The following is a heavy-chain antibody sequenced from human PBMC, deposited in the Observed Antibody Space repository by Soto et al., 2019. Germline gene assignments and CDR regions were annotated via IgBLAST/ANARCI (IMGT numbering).Heavy chain of an antibody. CDR2: IWYDGSNK. D-gene: IGHD2-2*01. Sequence: GGSLRLSCAASGFTFSSYGMHWVRQAPGKGLEWVAVIWYDGSNKYYADSVRGRFTISRDNSKNTLYLQMNSLRAEDTAVYYCARDSPPPSFVDIVVVTAAMPDWGYYGMDVWGQGTTVTVSS. V-gene: IGHV3-33*01. J-gene: IGHJ6*02. CDR1: GFTFSSYG. CDR3: ARDSPPPSFVDIVVVTAAMPDWGYYGMDV.